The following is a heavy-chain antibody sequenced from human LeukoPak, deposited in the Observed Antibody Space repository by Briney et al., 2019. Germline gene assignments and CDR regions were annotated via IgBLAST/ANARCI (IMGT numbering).Heavy chain of an antibody. CDR2: TKPDGSAE. V-gene: IGHV3-7*03. CDR1: GFTFRNYW. J-gene: IGHJ4*02. D-gene: IGHD3-22*01. CDR3: AKRGVVIRVILVGFHKEAYYFDS. Sequence: GSLRLSCAASGFTFRNYWMGWVRQAPGKGLEWVANTKPDGSAEYYADSVRGRFTTSRDNANNLLYLQMNSLRAEDTAVYFCAKRGVVIRVILVGFHKEAYYFDSWGQGALVTVSS.